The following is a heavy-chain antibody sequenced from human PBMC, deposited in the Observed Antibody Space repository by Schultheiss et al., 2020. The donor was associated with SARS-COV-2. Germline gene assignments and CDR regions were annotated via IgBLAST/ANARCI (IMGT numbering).Heavy chain of an antibody. Sequence: GESLKISCAASGFTFSSYWMSWVRQAPGKGLVWVSRVTNDGSSTDYVDSVKGRFTISRDNSKNTLYLQMNSLRAEDTAVYYCARPSGGLLGSIPLDAFDIWGQGTMVTVSS. CDR1: GFTFSSYW. CDR3: ARPSGGLLGSIPLDAFDI. J-gene: IGHJ3*02. V-gene: IGHV3-74*01. D-gene: IGHD7-27*01. CDR2: VTNDGSST.